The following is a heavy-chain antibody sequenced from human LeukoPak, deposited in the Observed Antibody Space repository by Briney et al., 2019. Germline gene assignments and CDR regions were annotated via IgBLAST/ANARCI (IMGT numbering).Heavy chain of an antibody. CDR3: ARPGGGYCSGGSCYPTY. J-gene: IGHJ4*02. D-gene: IGHD2-15*01. Sequence: ASVKVSCKASGYTFTTYAMNWVRQAPGQGLERMGWINTETGNPTYAQGFTGRFVFSLDTSVTTAYLQISNLKTEDTAVYYCARPGGGYCSGGSCYPTYWGQGTLVTVSS. V-gene: IGHV7-4-1*02. CDR2: INTETGNP. CDR1: GYTFTTYA.